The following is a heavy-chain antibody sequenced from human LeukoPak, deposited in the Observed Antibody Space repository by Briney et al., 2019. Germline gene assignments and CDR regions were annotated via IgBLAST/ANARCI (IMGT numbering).Heavy chain of an antibody. CDR2: ISSSSSTL. D-gene: IGHD3-9*01. J-gene: IGHJ6*02. CDR1: GFTFSSYS. Sequence: GGSLRLSCAASGFTFSSYSMNWVRQAPGKGLEWVSYISSSSSTLYYADSVKGRFTISRDNAKNSLFLQMNNLRAGDSALYYCARTDDILTGGMDVWGQGTTVTVSS. CDR3: ARTDDILTGGMDV. V-gene: IGHV3-48*04.